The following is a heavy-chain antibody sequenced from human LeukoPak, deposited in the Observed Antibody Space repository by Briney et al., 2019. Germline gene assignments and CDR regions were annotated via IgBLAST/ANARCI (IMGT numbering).Heavy chain of an antibody. CDR3: ARHPGKYQLLTVAFDI. J-gene: IGHJ3*02. CDR2: IYYSGST. Sequence: PSETLSLTCTVSGGSISSSSYYWGWIRQPPGKGLEWIGSIYYSGSTYYNPSLKSRVTISVDTSKNQFSLKLSSVTAADTAVYYCARHPGKYQLLTVAFDIWGQGTMVTVSS. CDR1: GGSISSSSYY. V-gene: IGHV4-39*01. D-gene: IGHD2-2*01.